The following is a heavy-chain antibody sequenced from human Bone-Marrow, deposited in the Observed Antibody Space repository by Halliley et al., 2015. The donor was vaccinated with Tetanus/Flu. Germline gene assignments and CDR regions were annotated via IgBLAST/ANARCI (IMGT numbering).Heavy chain of an antibody. J-gene: IGHJ2*01. Sequence: LEWIGYIYYSGHTNYNPPLKTRANISVDTSKNQFSLRLSSVTAADTAVYYCATSTALNTMYFDVWGRGTLLIVSS. CDR3: ATSTALNTMYFDV. D-gene: IGHD2-21*02. CDR2: IYYSGHT. V-gene: IGHV4-59*01.